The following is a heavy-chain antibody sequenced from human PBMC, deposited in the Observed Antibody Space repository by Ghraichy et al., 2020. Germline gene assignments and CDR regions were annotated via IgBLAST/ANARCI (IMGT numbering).Heavy chain of an antibody. CDR1: GGSISSYY. J-gene: IGHJ4*02. CDR3: ARSLGLESAAGLGY. V-gene: IGHV4-59*01. Sequence: SQTLSLTCTVSGGSISSYYWSWIRQPPGKGLEWIGYIYYSGSTNYNPSLKSRVTISVDTSKNQFSLKLSSVTAADTAVYYCARSLGLESAAGLGYWGQGTLVTVSS. CDR2: IYYSGST. D-gene: IGHD6-13*01.